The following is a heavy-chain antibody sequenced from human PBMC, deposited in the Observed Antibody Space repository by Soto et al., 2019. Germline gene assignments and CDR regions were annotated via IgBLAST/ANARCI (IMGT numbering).Heavy chain of an antibody. Sequence: QVQLQESGPGLVKPSQTLSLTCTVSGGSISSGGYYWSWIRQHPGKGLEWIGYIYYSGSTYYNPSLKSGVIISVDTSKNQFSLKLSSVTAADTAVYYCARRPSQQLVSYVFDYWGQGTLVTVSS. CDR1: GGSISSGGYY. CDR3: ARRPSQQLVSYVFDY. D-gene: IGHD6-13*01. V-gene: IGHV4-31*03. J-gene: IGHJ4*02. CDR2: IYYSGST.